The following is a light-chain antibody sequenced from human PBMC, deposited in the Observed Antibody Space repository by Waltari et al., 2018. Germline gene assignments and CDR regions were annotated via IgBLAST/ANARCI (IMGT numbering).Light chain of an antibody. J-gene: IGKJ1*01. V-gene: IGKV1-5*03. CDR3: QQYNHYATWT. CDR2: WAS. CDR1: QSISNW. Sequence: DIQMPQSPSTLSASVGGRVTIPCRARQSISNWLDSYQQKPGNAPKVLLYWASSLESGVPSRFSGSGSGTEFTLTSSSLQPDDFATDYCQQYNHYATWTFGQGTKVEIK.